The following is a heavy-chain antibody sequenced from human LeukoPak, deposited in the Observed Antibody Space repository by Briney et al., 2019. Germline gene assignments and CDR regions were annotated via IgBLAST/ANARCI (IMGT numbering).Heavy chain of an antibody. V-gene: IGHV3-66*01. Sequence: GGSLRLSCAASGFTVSGNYMSWVRQAPGKGLEWISAIYSGGSTYYADSVKGRFTISRDNSKNTLYFQMNSLRAEDTAVYYCARWEGYYYDSSGYPRGDDAFDIWGQGTMVTVSS. CDR3: ARWEGYYYDSSGYPRGDDAFDI. J-gene: IGHJ3*02. D-gene: IGHD3-22*01. CDR1: GFTVSGNY. CDR2: IYSGGST.